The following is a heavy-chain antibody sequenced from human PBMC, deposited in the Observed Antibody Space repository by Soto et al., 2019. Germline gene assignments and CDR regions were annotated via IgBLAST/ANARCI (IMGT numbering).Heavy chain of an antibody. CDR2: TYYRSKWYN. J-gene: IGHJ4*02. V-gene: IGHV6-1*01. Sequence: SQTLSLTCVISGDSVSSNIAAWNWIRQSPSRGLEWLGRTYYRSKWYNDYAVSVKSRITINPDTSKNQFSLQLNSVTPEETAVYYCAREELSSGWYDYWGQGTLVTVSS. D-gene: IGHD6-19*01. CDR3: AREELSSGWYDY. CDR1: GDSVSSNIAA.